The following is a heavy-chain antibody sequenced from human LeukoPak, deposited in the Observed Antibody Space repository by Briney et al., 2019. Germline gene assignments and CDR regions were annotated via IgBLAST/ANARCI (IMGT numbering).Heavy chain of an antibody. V-gene: IGHV4-4*02. D-gene: IGHD6-13*01. CDR1: GGSISSSNW. CDR3: ARGPKDSSSWYYFDY. Sequence: PSGTLSLTCAVSGGSISSSNWWSWVRQPPGKGLEWIGEIYHSGSTNYNPSLKSRVTLSVDKSKNQFSLKLSSVTAADTAVYYCARGPKDSSSWYYFDYWGQGTLVTVSS. CDR2: IYHSGST. J-gene: IGHJ4*02.